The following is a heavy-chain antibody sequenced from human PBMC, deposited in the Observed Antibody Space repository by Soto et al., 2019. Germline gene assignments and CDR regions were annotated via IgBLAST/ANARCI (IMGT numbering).Heavy chain of an antibody. J-gene: IGHJ5*02. CDR3: ARDTPHRRDSSEIDP. D-gene: IGHD3-22*01. Sequence: ASVKVSCKTSGYSFTTYGINWVRQAPGQGLEWMGWISSYNGKTNYAQKHQGRLTMTTDTSTSTVYMELRSLTSDDTAVYYCARDTPHRRDSSEIDPWGQGTLVTVSS. CDR2: ISSYNGKT. V-gene: IGHV1-18*01. CDR1: GYSFTTYG.